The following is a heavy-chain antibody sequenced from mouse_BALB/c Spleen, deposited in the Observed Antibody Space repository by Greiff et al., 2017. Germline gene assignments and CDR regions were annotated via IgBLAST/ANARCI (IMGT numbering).Heavy chain of an antibody. J-gene: IGHJ4*01. D-gene: IGHD2-5*01. Sequence: DVQLQESGPGLVKPSQSLSLTCTVTGYSITSDYAWNWIRQFPGNKLEWMGYISYSGSTSYNPSLKSRISITRDTSKNQFFLQLNSVTTEDTATYYCARVSNYYAMDYWGQGTSVTVSS. CDR2: ISYSGST. V-gene: IGHV3-2*02. CDR3: ARVSNYYAMDY. CDR1: GYSITSDYA.